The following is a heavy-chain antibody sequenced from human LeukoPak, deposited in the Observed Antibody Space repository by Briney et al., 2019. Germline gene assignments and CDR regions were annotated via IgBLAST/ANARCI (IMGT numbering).Heavy chain of an antibody. CDR3: AVWDGVFDI. J-gene: IGHJ3*02. CDR2: ISYDGSNK. CDR1: GFTFSSYW. V-gene: IGHV3-30*03. Sequence: GGSLRLSCAASGFTFSSYWMTWVRQAPGKGLEWVAVISYDGSNKYYADSVKGRFTISRDNSKNTLYLQMNSLRAEDTAVYYCAVWDGVFDIWGQGTMVTVSS. D-gene: IGHD3-10*01.